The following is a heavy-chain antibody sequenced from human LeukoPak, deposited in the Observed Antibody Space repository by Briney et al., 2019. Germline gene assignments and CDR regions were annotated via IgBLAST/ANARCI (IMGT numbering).Heavy chain of an antibody. D-gene: IGHD5-12*01. Sequence: SETLSLTCTVSGDSIRSYYWNWIRRPPGKGLEWIGYISYTGSTSYNPSLKSRVTISLDTSKSQCSLRLTSVTAADTAVYYCASHGSSGHDPLTWGEGTLVTVSS. J-gene: IGHJ4*01. V-gene: IGHV4-59*08. CDR3: ASHGSSGHDPLT. CDR1: GDSIRSYY. CDR2: ISYTGST.